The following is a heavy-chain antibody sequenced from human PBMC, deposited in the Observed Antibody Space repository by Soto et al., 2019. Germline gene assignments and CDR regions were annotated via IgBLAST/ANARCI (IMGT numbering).Heavy chain of an antibody. Sequence: PSETLSLTCAVSGGSISSGGYSWSWIRQPPGKGLEWIGYIYHSGSTYYNPSLKSRVTISVDRSKNQFSLKLSSVTAADMAVYYCARVPAPWGQGTLVTVSS. J-gene: IGHJ5*02. CDR3: ARVPAP. V-gene: IGHV4-30-2*01. CDR2: IYHSGST. CDR1: GGSISSGGYS.